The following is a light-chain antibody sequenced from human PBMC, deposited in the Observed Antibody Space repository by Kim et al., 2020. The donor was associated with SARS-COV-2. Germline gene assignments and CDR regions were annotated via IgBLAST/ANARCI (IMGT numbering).Light chain of an antibody. V-gene: IGLV3-1*01. CDR1: QLGDKY. CDR3: QAWDTTVV. Sequence: SYELTQPPSVSVSPGQTASITCSGDQLGDKYVCWYQQRPGQSPVLVIYQDKNRPSGIPERFSGSNSGNTATLTISGTQAMDEADCYCQAWDTTVVFGGGTQLTVL. J-gene: IGLJ2*01. CDR2: QDK.